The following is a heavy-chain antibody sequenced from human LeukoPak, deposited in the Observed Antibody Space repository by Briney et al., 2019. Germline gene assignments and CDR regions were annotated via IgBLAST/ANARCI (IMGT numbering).Heavy chain of an antibody. J-gene: IGHJ4*02. Sequence: SETLSLTCTVSGGSISSYYWSWIRQPPGKGLEWIGYIYYSGSTNYNPSLKSRVTISVDTSKNQFSLKLSSVTAADTAVYYCARGPPYYYDSSGSDYWGQGTLVTVSS. CDR2: IYYSGST. V-gene: IGHV4-59*12. CDR1: GGSISSYY. D-gene: IGHD3-22*01. CDR3: ARGPPYYYDSSGSDY.